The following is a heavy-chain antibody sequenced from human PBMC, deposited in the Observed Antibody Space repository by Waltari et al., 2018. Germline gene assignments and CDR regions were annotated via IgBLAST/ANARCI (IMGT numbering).Heavy chain of an antibody. CDR1: GFSFSSYG. Sequence: QVQLVESGGGVVQPGKSLKLSCVASGFSFSSYGMHWVRQAPGKGLGWVAVVWYDGIKQYYADSVKGRFTITRDNSKNTLYLQVNSLRAEDTAVYYCTRDISGRTAFDIWGQGTMVTVSS. CDR2: VWYDGIKQ. CDR3: TRDISGRTAFDI. J-gene: IGHJ3*02. D-gene: IGHD3-10*01. V-gene: IGHV3-33*01.